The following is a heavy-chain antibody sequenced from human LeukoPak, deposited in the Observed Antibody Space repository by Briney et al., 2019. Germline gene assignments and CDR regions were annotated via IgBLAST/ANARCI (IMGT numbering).Heavy chain of an antibody. CDR3: AKGSLIAVAGNFDY. Sequence: GGSLRLSCAASGFTFSSYAMTWVRQAPGKGLEWVSAISGSGGSTYYADSVKGRLTISRDNSKNTLYLQMNSLRAEDTAVYYCAKGSLIAVAGNFDYWGQGTLVTVSS. D-gene: IGHD6-19*01. J-gene: IGHJ4*02. V-gene: IGHV3-23*01. CDR1: GFTFSSYA. CDR2: ISGSGGST.